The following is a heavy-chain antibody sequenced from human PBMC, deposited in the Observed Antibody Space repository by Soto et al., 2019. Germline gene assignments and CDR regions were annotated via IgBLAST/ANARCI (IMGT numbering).Heavy chain of an antibody. V-gene: IGHV1-2*02. CDR1: GYTFTGYY. CDR3: ARDPDIVVDTTEYGMDV. Sequence: GASVKVSCKASGYTFTGYYIHWVRQAPGQGLEWMGWINPNSGGTNYAQKFQGRVTMARDTSISTAYMELSRLRSDYTAVYYCARDPDIVVDTTEYGMDVWGQGTTVTVSS. J-gene: IGHJ6*02. D-gene: IGHD2-15*01. CDR2: INPNSGGT.